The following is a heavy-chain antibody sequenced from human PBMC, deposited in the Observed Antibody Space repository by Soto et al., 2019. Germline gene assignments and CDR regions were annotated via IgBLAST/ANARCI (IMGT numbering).Heavy chain of an antibody. J-gene: IGHJ6*02. Sequence: GGSLRLSCAASGFTFSSYAMHWVRQAPGKGLEWVAVISYDGSNKYYADSVKGRFTISRDNSMNTLYLQMNSLRAEDTAVYYCARGPGYSSSWYVIRSLRDLYYYGMDVWGQGTTVTVSS. CDR1: GFTFSSYA. CDR3: ARGPGYSSSWYVIRSLRDLYYYGMDV. CDR2: ISYDGSNK. V-gene: IGHV3-30-3*01. D-gene: IGHD6-13*01.